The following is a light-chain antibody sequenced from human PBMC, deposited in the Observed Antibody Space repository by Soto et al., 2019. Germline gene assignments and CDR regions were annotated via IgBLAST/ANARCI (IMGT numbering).Light chain of an antibody. CDR3: QNYNSAPLT. CDR1: QDISNS. CDR2: ATS. J-gene: IGKJ4*01. V-gene: IGKV1-27*01. Sequence: DIQMTQSPSSLSASLGDRVTITCRASQDISNSLAWYQPKPGKVPKVLIYATSILQSGVPARFSGSGSGTDFTLTISSLQPEDVATYYCQNYNSAPLTFGGGTKVEI.